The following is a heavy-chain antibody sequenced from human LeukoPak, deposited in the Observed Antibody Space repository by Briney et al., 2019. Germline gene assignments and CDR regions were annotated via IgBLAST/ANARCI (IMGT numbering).Heavy chain of an antibody. V-gene: IGHV3-23*01. CDR2: ISGSVGST. D-gene: IGHD5/OR15-5a*01. Sequence: GGSLRLSCAASGFSFSSYAMSWVRQAPGKGLEWVSAISGSVGSTYYADSVKGRFTISRDNSKNTLYVQINSLRAEDTAVYYCAKESSHAPYFDYWGQGTLVTVSS. CDR1: GFSFSSYA. CDR3: AKESSHAPYFDY. J-gene: IGHJ4*02.